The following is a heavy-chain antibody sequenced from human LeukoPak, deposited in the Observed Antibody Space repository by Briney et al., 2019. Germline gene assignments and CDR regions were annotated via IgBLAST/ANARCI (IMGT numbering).Heavy chain of an antibody. V-gene: IGHV4-39*02. D-gene: IGHD4-11*01. CDR3: VRDYSNFVQGD. CDR2: IFYDGST. Sequence: SETLSLTCTVSGDSISSSSYYWGWIRQPPGKELEWIGSIFYDGSTYYNPSLKSRLTIFADTSKNQLSLKMTSVTAADTAVYYCVRDYSNFVQGDWGQGTLVTVSS. CDR1: GDSISSSSYY. J-gene: IGHJ4*02.